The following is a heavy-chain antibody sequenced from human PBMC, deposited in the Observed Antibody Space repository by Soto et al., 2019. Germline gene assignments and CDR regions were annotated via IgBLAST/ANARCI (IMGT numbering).Heavy chain of an antibody. V-gene: IGHV4-34*01. CDR1: GGSFSGYY. CDR3: ASFLAARPGYYYYYYMDV. D-gene: IGHD6-6*01. CDR2: INHSGST. Sequence: SETLSLTCAVYGGSFSGYYWSWIRQPPGKGLEWIGEINHSGSTNYNPSLKSRVTISVDTSKNQFSLKLSSVTAADTAVYYCASFLAARPGYYYYYYMDVWGKGTTVTVSS. J-gene: IGHJ6*03.